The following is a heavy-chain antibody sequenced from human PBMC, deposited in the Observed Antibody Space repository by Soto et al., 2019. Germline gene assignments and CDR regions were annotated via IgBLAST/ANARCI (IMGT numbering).Heavy chain of an antibody. CDR3: ARRWGRTFDY. CDR1: GGSIISDY. Sequence: SETLSLTCTVSGGSIISDYWSWIRQPPGKGLEWIGYIYYSGSTNYNPSLKSRVTISVDTSKNQFSLKLSSVTAADTAVYYCARRWGRTFDYWGQGTLVTVSS. V-gene: IGHV4-59*08. CDR2: IYYSGST. J-gene: IGHJ4*02. D-gene: IGHD7-27*01.